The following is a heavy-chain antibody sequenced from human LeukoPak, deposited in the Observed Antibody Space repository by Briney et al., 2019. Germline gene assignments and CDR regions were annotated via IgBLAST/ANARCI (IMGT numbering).Heavy chain of an antibody. Sequence: PGGSLRLSCAASGFTFSSYGMSWLRQAPGRGLEGVSYISRSTSTIYYADSVKGRFTISRDNAKNSLYLHMNRLRAEDTAVYYCARDVPLLSHDFWGQGTLVPVSS. J-gene: IGHJ4*02. CDR2: ISRSTSTI. D-gene: IGHD2-21*01. V-gene: IGHV3-48*01. CDR3: ARDVPLLSHDF. CDR1: GFTFSSYG.